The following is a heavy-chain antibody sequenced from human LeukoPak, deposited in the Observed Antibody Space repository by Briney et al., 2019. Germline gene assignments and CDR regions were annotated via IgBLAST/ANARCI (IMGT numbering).Heavy chain of an antibody. D-gene: IGHD3-22*01. Sequence: GGSLRLSCAASGFTFSSYSMNWVRQAPGKGLEWVSSISSSSSYIYYADSVKGRFTISRDNAKNSLYLQMNSLRAEDTAVYYCARGPHYYDSSGYNSWGQGTPVTVSS. CDR2: ISSSSSYI. CDR3: ARGPHYYDSSGYNS. V-gene: IGHV3-21*01. CDR1: GFTFSSYS. J-gene: IGHJ4*02.